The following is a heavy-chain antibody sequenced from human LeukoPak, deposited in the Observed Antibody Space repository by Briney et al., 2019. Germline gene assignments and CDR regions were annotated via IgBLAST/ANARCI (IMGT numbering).Heavy chain of an antibody. CDR1: GFTFSSYA. CDR2: ISYDGSNK. J-gene: IGHJ4*02. V-gene: IGHV3-30-3*01. Sequence: PGGSLRLSCAASGFTFSSYAMHWVRQAPGKGLEWVAIISYDGSNKYYADSVKGRFTISRDNSKNTLYLQMNSLRAEDTAVYYCARDLLPITGTSDYWGQGTLVTVSS. D-gene: IGHD1-7*01. CDR3: ARDLLPITGTSDY.